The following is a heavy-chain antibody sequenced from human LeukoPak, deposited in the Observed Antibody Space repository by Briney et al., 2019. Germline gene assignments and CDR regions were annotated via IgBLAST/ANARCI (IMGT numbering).Heavy chain of an antibody. CDR1: GFTFSAYA. V-gene: IGHV3-23*05. D-gene: IGHD3-22*01. CDR3: ARGLFNYDSSGLNY. Sequence: GGSLRLSCEASGFTFSAYAMTWVRQAPGQGLEWVSSIGSDNKPHYSESVKGRFTISRDNSKNTLYLQMNSLRAEDTAVYYCARGLFNYDSSGLNYWGQGTLVTVSS. CDR2: IGSDNKP. J-gene: IGHJ4*02.